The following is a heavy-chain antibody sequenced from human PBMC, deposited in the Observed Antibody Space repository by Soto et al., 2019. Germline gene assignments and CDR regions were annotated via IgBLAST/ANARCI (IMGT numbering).Heavy chain of an antibody. CDR1: GYTFTSYG. D-gene: IGHD6-13*01. J-gene: IGHJ4*02. V-gene: IGHV1-18*01. Sequence: ASVKVSCKASGYTFTSYGISWVRQARGQGIEWMGWISAYNGNTHFAQKFQGSVTMTTDTSTRNAYMELRSLRTDDTAVYYCAKEAAAGMGGYYFDYWGQGTLVTVSS. CDR3: AKEAAAGMGGYYFDY. CDR2: ISAYNGNT.